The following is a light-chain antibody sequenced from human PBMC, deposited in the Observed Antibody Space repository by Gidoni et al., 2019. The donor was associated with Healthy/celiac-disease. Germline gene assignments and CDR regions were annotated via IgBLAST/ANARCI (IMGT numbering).Light chain of an antibody. J-gene: IGKJ5*01. CDR1: QSFSSY. CDR2: DAS. Sequence: EIVLTQSPATLSLSPGERATLSCRASQSFSSYLAWYQQKPGQAPRLLIYDASNRATGIPARFSGSGSGTDFTLTISSLEPEDFAVYYCQQRSNWPTFGQXTRLEIK. V-gene: IGKV3-11*01. CDR3: QQRSNWPT.